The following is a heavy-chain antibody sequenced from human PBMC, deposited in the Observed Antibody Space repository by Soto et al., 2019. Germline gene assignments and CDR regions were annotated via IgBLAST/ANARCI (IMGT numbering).Heavy chain of an antibody. CDR1: GFTFNGYW. CDR2: IKEDGSEK. Sequence: GGSLRLSCAASGFTFNGYWMSWVRQAPGKGLGWVANIKEDGSEKYYVDSVRGRFTISRDNAKNSLYLQMNSLRADDTAVYYRARWGERTSGFDYWGRGTLVTVSS. CDR3: ARWGERTSGFDY. J-gene: IGHJ4*02. D-gene: IGHD3-16*01. V-gene: IGHV3-7*05.